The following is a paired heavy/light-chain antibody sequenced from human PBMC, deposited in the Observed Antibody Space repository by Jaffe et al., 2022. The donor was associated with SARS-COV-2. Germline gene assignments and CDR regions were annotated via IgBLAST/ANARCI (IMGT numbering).Light chain of an antibody. J-gene: IGLJ2*01. CDR2: DDD. CDR1: SSNIGRNV. Sequence: QSVLPQPPSVSGTPGQRVTISGSGSSSNIGRNVVSWYQHVAGTAPKLLIYDDDQRPPGVPDRFSGSKSGTSASLAISGLQSEDEADYYCAAWDDSLNAVVFGGGTKLTVL. V-gene: IGLV1-44*01. CDR3: AAWDDSLNAVV.
Heavy chain of an antibody. D-gene: IGHD2-21*02. J-gene: IGHJ4*02. CDR1: GYVFSGYF. V-gene: IGHV3-74*03. Sequence: DVQLVESGGGLVQPGGSLRLSCVGSGYVFSGYFMHWVRQAPGAGLVWVARINNAGSDTSYAESVRGRFTISRDNAKNTLYLQMNSLRVDDTAVYFCIRGWGVTAMGYWGQGSLVTVSS. CDR3: IRGWGVTAMGY. CDR2: INNAGSDT.